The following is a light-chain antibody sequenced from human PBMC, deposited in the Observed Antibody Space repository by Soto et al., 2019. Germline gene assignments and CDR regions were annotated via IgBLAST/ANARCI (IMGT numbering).Light chain of an antibody. J-gene: IGLJ2*01. Sequence: QSVLTQPPSASGTPGQRVTISCSGSSSNIGSKTVNWYQQLPGTAPKLLIYSNNQRPAGVPDRCSGCKSGTSASLAISGLQSEEEADYYCAAWDDSRNGVVFGGGTKLTVL. CDR3: AAWDDSRNGVV. CDR2: SNN. CDR1: SSNIGSKT. V-gene: IGLV1-44*01.